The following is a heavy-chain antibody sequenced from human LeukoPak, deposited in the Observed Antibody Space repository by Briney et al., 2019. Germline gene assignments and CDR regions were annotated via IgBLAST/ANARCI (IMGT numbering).Heavy chain of an antibody. J-gene: IGHJ6*03. Sequence: GSSVKVSCKASGGTFSSYAISWVRQAPGQGLEWMGGIIPIFGTANYAQKFQGRVTITTDESMSTAYMELSSLRSEDTAVYYCARDARGYSYGSRHYYYYMDVWGKGTTVTVSS. D-gene: IGHD5-18*01. CDR3: ARDARGYSYGSRHYYYYMDV. CDR1: GGTFSSYA. V-gene: IGHV1-69*05. CDR2: IIPIFGTA.